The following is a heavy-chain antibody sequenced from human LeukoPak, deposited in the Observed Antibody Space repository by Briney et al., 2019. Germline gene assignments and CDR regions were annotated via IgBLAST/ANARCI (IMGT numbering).Heavy chain of an antibody. D-gene: IGHD3-9*01. CDR1: GGSISSGSHY. Sequence: SETLSPTCTVSGGSISSGSHYWSWIRQPAGKGLEWIGRIYTSGRTNYNPSLKSRVTISIDMSKKQFSLKLSSVTAADTAVYHCTRTYYDPLTGYYSGGGPFDSWGQGTLVTVSS. CDR2: IYTSGRT. CDR3: TRTYYDPLTGYYSGGGPFDS. J-gene: IGHJ4*02. V-gene: IGHV4-61*02.